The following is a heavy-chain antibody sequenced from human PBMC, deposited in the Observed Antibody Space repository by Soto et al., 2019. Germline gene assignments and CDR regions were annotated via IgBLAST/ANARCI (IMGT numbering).Heavy chain of an antibody. CDR3: VTRGSFDC. CDR1: GFIVSSNY. D-gene: IGHD1-26*01. Sequence: EVQLVESGGGLVQPGGSLRLSCAASGFIVSSNYMTWVRQAPGKGLEWVSVIYSGGSTYYADSVKDRFTISRDNSKNTLYLQMNSLRAEDTAMYYCVTRGSFDCWGQGTLVTVSS. V-gene: IGHV3-66*01. J-gene: IGHJ4*02. CDR2: IYSGGST.